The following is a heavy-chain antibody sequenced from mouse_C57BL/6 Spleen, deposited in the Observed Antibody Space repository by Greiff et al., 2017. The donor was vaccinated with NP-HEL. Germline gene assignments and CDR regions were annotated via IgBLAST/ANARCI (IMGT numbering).Heavy chain of an antibody. D-gene: IGHD1-1*01. CDR2: IWSDGST. Sequence: VQLQESGPGLVAPSQSLSITCTVSGFSLTSYGVHWVRQPPGKGLEWLVVIWSDGSTTYNSAIKSRLSISKDNSHSQVFLKMNSLQADDTAMYYCARHDPYYGGGFAYWGQGTLVTVSA. CDR3: ARHDPYYGGGFAY. V-gene: IGHV2-6-1*01. J-gene: IGHJ3*01. CDR1: GFSLTSYG.